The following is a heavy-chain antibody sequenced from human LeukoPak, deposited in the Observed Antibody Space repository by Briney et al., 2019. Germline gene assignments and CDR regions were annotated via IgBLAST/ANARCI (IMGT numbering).Heavy chain of an antibody. Sequence: GGSLRLSCAASGFTFSSYRMNWVRQAPGKGLEWVSSISSSSSYIYYADSVKGRFTISRDNAKNSLYLQMNGLRAEDTAVYYCARDLGPYCGGDCYSGGYFDLWGRGTLVTVSS. CDR3: ARDLGPYCGGDCYSGGYFDL. J-gene: IGHJ2*01. CDR2: ISSSSSYI. V-gene: IGHV3-21*04. D-gene: IGHD2-21*02. CDR1: GFTFSSYR.